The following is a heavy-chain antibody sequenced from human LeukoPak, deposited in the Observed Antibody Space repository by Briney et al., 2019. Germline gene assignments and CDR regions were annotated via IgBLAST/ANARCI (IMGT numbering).Heavy chain of an antibody. Sequence: SXTLSLTCTVSGGSISSGSYYWSWIRQPAGKGLEWIGRIYTSGSTNYNPSLKSRVTISVDTSKNQFSLKLSSVTAAYTAVYYCASGLVGATTDYWGQGTLVTVSS. CDR2: IYTSGST. V-gene: IGHV4-61*02. CDR1: GGSISSGSYY. CDR3: ASGLVGATTDY. J-gene: IGHJ4*02. D-gene: IGHD1-26*01.